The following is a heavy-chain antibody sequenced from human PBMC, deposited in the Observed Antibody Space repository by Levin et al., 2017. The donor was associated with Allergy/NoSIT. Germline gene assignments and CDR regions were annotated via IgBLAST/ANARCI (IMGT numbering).Heavy chain of an antibody. CDR2: MSGVNDAT. Sequence: RPGGSLRLSCVASGFTFSNYGMNWVRRAPGKGLEWVSLMSGVNDATFYADSVKGRFTISRDNSRNILYLQMNSLRADDTAVYYCTKGVFDSWGQGTLVTVSA. CDR3: TKGVFDS. V-gene: IGHV3-23*01. CDR1: GFTFSNYG. J-gene: IGHJ4*02.